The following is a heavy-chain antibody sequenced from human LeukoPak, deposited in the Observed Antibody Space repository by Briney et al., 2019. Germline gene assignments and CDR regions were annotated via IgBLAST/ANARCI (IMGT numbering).Heavy chain of an antibody. CDR3: AKRGVVIRVILVGFHKEAYYFDS. CDR1: GITLSNYA. CDR2: ISGSGGGT. V-gene: IGHV3-23*01. D-gene: IGHD3-22*01. Sequence: GGSLRLSCAVSGITLSNYAMTWVRQAPGKGLEWVAGISGSGGGTNCADSVKGRFTISRDNSKSTLYLQMNNLRVDDTAVYCCAKRGVVIRVILVGFHKEAYYFDSWGQGALVTVSS. J-gene: IGHJ4*02.